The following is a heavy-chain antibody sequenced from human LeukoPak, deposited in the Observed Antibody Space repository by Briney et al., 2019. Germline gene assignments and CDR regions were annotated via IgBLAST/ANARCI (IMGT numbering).Heavy chain of an antibody. CDR2: IGSSNTI. CDR1: GFTFSDYY. J-gene: IGHJ4*02. Sequence: GGSPRLSCAASGFTFSDYYMSWIRQAPGKGLEWLSYIGSSNTIYSADSVKGRFTISRDNAKNSLYLQMNSLRAEDTAVYYCARAASWKHHFVREAYWGQGTLVTVSS. CDR3: ARAASWKHHFVREAY. D-gene: IGHD1-1*01. V-gene: IGHV3-69-1*02.